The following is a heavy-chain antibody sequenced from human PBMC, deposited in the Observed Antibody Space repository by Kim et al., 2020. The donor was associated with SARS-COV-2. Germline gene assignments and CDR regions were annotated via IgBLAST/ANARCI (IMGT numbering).Heavy chain of an antibody. V-gene: IGHV3-33*05. CDR1: GFTFSKND. J-gene: IGHJ4*02. CDR3: ARDSAPGGTSVLDY. Sequence: GGSLRLSCAASGFTFSKNDMHWVRQAPGKGLEWVAVISYDGSNKYYGDSVKVRITVSRDNSKNTLYLQMNSLRAEDTAVYFCARDSAPGGTSVLDYWGQGTLVTVSS. CDR2: ISYDGSNK. D-gene: IGHD6-13*01.